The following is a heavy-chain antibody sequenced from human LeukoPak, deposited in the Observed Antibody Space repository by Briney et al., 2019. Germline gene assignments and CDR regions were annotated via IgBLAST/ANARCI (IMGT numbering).Heavy chain of an antibody. Sequence: GRSLRLSCAASGFSFSDYNMHWVRQAPGKGLEWMAVISYNGINEYYADSVKGRFTISRENSKNTLLLQMNGLRAEDTAVYYCAPRQRSSGYLEAEYFQHWGQGTLVTVSS. J-gene: IGHJ1*01. D-gene: IGHD3-22*01. V-gene: IGHV3-30*03. CDR3: APRQRSSGYLEAEYFQH. CDR2: ISYNGINE. CDR1: GFSFSDYN.